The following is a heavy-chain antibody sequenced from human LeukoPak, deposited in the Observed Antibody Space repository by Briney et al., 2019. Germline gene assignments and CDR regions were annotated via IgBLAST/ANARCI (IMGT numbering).Heavy chain of an antibody. D-gene: IGHD3-10*01. V-gene: IGHV4-39*07. Sequence: PSETLSLTCSVSGGSISSSDYYWGWIRQPPGKGLEFIASIYCSGSTYYNPSLESRVTIGMDMSRNQVSLRLSTVTAADTAVYFCARDQWPYGSGSYATWGQGTLVIVSS. J-gene: IGHJ5*02. CDR3: ARDQWPYGSGSYAT. CDR1: GGSISSSDYY. CDR2: IYCSGST.